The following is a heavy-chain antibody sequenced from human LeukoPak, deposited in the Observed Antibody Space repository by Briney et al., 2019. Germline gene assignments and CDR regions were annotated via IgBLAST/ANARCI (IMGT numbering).Heavy chain of an antibody. CDR3: TAGTGRSDFDY. D-gene: IGHD3/OR15-3a*01. V-gene: IGHV3-15*01. Sequence: GGSLRLSCAASGFTFSNAWMSWVRQAPGRGLEWVGRIKRKGDDGTIDYAAPVKGRLSISRDDSRNTLYLQMNSLKSEDTAVYYCTAGTGRSDFDYWGQGTLVTVSS. CDR1: GFTFSNAW. CDR2: IKRKGDDGTI. J-gene: IGHJ4*02.